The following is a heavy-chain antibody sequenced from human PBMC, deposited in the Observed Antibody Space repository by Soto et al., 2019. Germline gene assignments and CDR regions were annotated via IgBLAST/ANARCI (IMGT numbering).Heavy chain of an antibody. Sequence: PSGSLTLSCAASGFTFSIDWMSWVRQAPGKGLEWVANIKQDGSEKYYVDSVKGRFTISRDNAKNSLYLQMNSLRAEDTAVYYCARDLGSSWDTYFDYWGQGTLVTVSS. CDR1: GFTFSIDW. V-gene: IGHV3-7*01. J-gene: IGHJ4*02. CDR3: ARDLGSSWDTYFDY. D-gene: IGHD6-13*01. CDR2: IKQDGSEK.